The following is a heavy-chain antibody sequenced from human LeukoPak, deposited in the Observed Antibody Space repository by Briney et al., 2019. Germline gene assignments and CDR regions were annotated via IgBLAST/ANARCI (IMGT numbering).Heavy chain of an antibody. CDR3: ATAGIQLWLPFFL. J-gene: IGHJ4*02. V-gene: IGHV5-51*01. D-gene: IGHD5-18*01. CDR1: GYSFTSYW. CDR2: IYPGDSDT. Sequence: GESLNISCTGSGYSFTSYWICWVRQMPRKGLEWMGIIYPGDSDTRYSPSFQGQVTISADKSISTAYLQWSSLKASDNAMYYCATAGIQLWLPFFLWGQGTLVTVSS.